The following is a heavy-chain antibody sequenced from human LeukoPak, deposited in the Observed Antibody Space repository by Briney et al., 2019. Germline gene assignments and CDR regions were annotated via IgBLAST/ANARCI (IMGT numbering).Heavy chain of an antibody. V-gene: IGHV3-23*01. CDR2: IGSSGGST. J-gene: IGHJ4*02. CDR1: GFTFSSYA. Sequence: GVSPRLSCVASGFTFSSYAMSWVRRAPGKGVEWGSGIGSSGGSTYYAESVKGRFTISRDNSKDTLYLQMDSLRAEDTAVYYCARSAGLRCFDYWGLGTLVTVSS. D-gene: IGHD4-17*01. CDR3: ARSAGLRCFDY.